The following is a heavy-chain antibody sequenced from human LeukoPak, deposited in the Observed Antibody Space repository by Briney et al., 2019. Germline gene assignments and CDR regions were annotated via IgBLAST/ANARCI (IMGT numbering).Heavy chain of an antibody. CDR3: AKDVASAYGAAAGGFDY. CDR2: ISWDGGST. V-gene: IGHV3-43D*03. J-gene: IGHJ4*02. CDR1: GFTFDDYA. D-gene: IGHD6-13*01. Sequence: GGSLRLSCAASGFTFDDYAMHWVRQAPGKGLEWVSLISWDGGSTYYADSVKGRFTISRDNSKNSLYLQMNSLRPEDTALYYCAKDVASAYGAAAGGFDYWGQGTLVTVSS.